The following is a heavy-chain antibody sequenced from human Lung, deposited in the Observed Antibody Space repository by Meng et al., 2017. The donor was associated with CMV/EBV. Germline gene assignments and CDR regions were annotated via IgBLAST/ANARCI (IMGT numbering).Heavy chain of an antibody. V-gene: IGHV1-2*02. CDR2: IHPHRGDT. D-gene: IGHD7-27*01. Sequence: ASVKVSCKASGYTFTAHYFHWVRQAPGQGLEWMGWIHPHRGDTNYAQQFQGRVTLTRDTSINTGYMELSRLTSDDTAAYYGARDNNGGRDYWGQGTLVNVSS. CDR3: ARDNNGGRDY. CDR1: GYTFTAHY. J-gene: IGHJ4*02.